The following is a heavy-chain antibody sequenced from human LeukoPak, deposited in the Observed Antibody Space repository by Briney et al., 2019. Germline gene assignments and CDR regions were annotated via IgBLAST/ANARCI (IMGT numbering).Heavy chain of an antibody. V-gene: IGHV4-34*01. CDR1: GGSFSGYY. CDR2: INHSGST. CDR3: ARRCSGGSCYNY. J-gene: IGHJ4*02. Sequence: SETLSLTCAVYGGSFSGYYWSWIRQPPGKGLEWIGEINHSGSTNYTPSLKSRVTISVDTSKNQFSLKLSSVTAADTAVYYCARRCSGGSCYNYWGQGTLVTVSS. D-gene: IGHD2-15*01.